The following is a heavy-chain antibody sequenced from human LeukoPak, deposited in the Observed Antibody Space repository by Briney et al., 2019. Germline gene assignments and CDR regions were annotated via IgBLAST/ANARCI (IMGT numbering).Heavy chain of an antibody. Sequence: GGSLRLSCAASGFTFSSYGMHWVRQAPGKGLEWVAVISYDGSNKYYADSVKGRFTISRDNSKNTLYLQMNSLRAEDTAVYYCARDPDSGYATKHFDYWGQGTLVTVSS. CDR1: GFTFSSYG. J-gene: IGHJ4*02. D-gene: IGHD5-12*01. CDR3: ARDPDSGYATKHFDY. V-gene: IGHV3-33*08. CDR2: ISYDGSNK.